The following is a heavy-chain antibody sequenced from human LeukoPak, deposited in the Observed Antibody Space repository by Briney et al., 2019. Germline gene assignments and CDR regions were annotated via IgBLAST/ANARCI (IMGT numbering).Heavy chain of an antibody. J-gene: IGHJ6*03. D-gene: IGHD3-10*01. V-gene: IGHV3-15*01. CDR3: TTEFKELGSFFYFYYMDV. CDR1: GFTFSNAG. Sequence: GGSLRLSCTASGFTFSNAGMNWVRQAPGKGLEWVGRIKTKSEGGTTDYAAPAKGRFTILRDDSKNALFLQIDSLKSDDTAMYYCTTEFKELGSFFYFYYMDVWGTGTTVTISS. CDR2: IKTKSEGGTT.